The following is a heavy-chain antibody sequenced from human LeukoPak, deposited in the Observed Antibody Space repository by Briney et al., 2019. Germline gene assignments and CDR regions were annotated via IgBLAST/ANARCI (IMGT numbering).Heavy chain of an antibody. CDR3: ARGYDISDY. J-gene: IGHJ4*02. V-gene: IGHV3-11*04. Sequence: GGSLRLSCSGSGFTFSDYFMNWIRQAPGKGLEWISYISSSGGNIKYADSVQGRFTISRDNAKKSLYLQMNSLRVEDTAVYYCARGYDISDYWGQGTVVTVSS. CDR2: ISSSGGNI. CDR1: GFTFSDYF. D-gene: IGHD3-9*01.